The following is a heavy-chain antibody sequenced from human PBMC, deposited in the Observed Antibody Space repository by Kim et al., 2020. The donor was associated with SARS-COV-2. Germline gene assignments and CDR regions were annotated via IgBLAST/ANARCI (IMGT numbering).Heavy chain of an antibody. CDR2: TI. D-gene: IGHD3-16*01. V-gene: IGHV3-48*02. CDR3: ARARGGANDY. Sequence: TISTQDAWQGRFTISRDNAKNSMYLQMNSLRDEDTAVYYCARARGGANDYWGQGTLVTVSS. J-gene: IGHJ4*02.